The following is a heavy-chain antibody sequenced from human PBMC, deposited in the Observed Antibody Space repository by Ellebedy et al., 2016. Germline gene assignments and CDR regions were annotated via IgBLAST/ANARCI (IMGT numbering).Heavy chain of an antibody. V-gene: IGHV4-34*01. D-gene: IGHD3-10*01. Sequence: SETLSLTCAVYGGSFSGYYWSWIRQPPGKGLEWIGEINHSGSTNYNPSLKSRVTVSVDTSKNQFSLKLSSVTAADTAVYYCARGGNGRITMVRGESPYYFDYWGQGTLITVSS. CDR1: GGSFSGYY. CDR2: INHSGST. J-gene: IGHJ4*02. CDR3: ARGGNGRITMVRGESPYYFDY.